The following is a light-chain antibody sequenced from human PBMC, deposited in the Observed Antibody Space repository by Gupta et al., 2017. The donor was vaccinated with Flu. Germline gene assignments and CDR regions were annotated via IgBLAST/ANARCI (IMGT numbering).Light chain of an antibody. J-gene: IGLJ3*02. CDR2: DDE. V-gene: IGLV1-51*01. CDR1: GSNIGKNL. Sequence: QFVLTQPPSISAAPGQKVIISCSGTGSNIGKNLVSWYQQFPGMAPKLLIYDDEKRPSGISDRFSGSKSDTSATLDITGFQTGDEADYYCGTWDNSLFSRVFGGGTKLTVL. CDR3: GTWDNSLFSRV.